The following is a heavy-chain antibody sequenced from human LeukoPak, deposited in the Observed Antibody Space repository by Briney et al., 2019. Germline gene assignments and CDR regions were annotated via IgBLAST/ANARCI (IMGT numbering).Heavy chain of an antibody. D-gene: IGHD3-16*01. CDR3: ASTLSRYYDYVWGSYSEWYFDL. CDR1: GGSISSSSYY. Sequence: SETLSLTCTVSGGSISSSSYYWGWIRQPPGKGLEWIGSIYYSGSTYYNPSLKSRVTISVDTSKNQFSLKLSSVTAADTAVYYCASTLSRYYDYVWGSYSEWYFDLWGRGTLVTVSS. V-gene: IGHV4-39*01. J-gene: IGHJ2*01. CDR2: IYYSGST.